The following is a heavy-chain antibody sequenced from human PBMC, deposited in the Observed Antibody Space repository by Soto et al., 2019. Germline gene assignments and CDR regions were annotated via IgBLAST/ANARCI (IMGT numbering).Heavy chain of an antibody. CDR2: MYYSGTT. Sequence: PSETLSLTCTVSGASISRSTMYWGWIGQSPGKGLEWIASMYYSGTTYYNLSLKGRVIMSVDTAKNQFSLNLTSVTAADTALYYCARLTPPVPIRYYDGIVQFWGQGSLGTVSS. J-gene: IGHJ1*01. CDR3: ARLTPPVPIRYYDGIVQF. V-gene: IGHV4-39*01. CDR1: GASISRSTMY. D-gene: IGHD3-22*01.